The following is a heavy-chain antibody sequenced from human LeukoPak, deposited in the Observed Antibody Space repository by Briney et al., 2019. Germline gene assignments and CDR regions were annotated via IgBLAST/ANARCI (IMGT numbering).Heavy chain of an antibody. D-gene: IGHD3-10*02. CDR2: ISGSGGST. V-gene: IGHV3-23*01. CDR3: AELGITMIGGV. Sequence: GGALRLSCAASGFTFSRYGMSWVRQAPGKGLEWVSAISGSGGSTYYADSVKGRFTISRDNSENTLYLQMNSLRAEDTAVYYCAELGITMIGGVWGKGTTVTISS. J-gene: IGHJ6*04. CDR1: GFTFSRYG.